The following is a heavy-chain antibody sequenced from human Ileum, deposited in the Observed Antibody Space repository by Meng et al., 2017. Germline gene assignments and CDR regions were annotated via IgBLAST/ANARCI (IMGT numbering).Heavy chain of an antibody. CDR2: IGTGADT. V-gene: IGHV3-13*01. Sequence: GESLKISCAASGFTFSTYDMHWVRQATGKGLEWGSTIGTGADTFYPDTVEGRFSISRENAKNSLYLQMNSLTAGDTAVYYCARGGLCSSSSCHFHVWNFDVWGRGTLVTVSS. D-gene: IGHD2-2*01. J-gene: IGHJ2*01. CDR3: ARGGLCSSSSCHFHVWNFDV. CDR1: GFTFSTYD.